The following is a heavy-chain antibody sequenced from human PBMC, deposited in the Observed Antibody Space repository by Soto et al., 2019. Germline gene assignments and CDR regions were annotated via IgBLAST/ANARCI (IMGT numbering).Heavy chain of an antibody. V-gene: IGHV3-43*01. D-gene: IGHD6-6*01. Sequence: GGSLRLSCAASGFTFDDYTMHWVRQAPGKGLEWVSLISWDGGSTYYADSVKGRFTISRDNSKNSLYLQMNSLRTEDTALYYCAKDIGSSGYYYGMDVWGQGTTVTVSS. CDR1: GFTFDDYT. CDR3: AKDIGSSGYYYGMDV. J-gene: IGHJ6*02. CDR2: ISWDGGST.